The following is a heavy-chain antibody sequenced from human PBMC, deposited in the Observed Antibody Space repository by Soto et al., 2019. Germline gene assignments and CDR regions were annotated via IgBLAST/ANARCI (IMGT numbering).Heavy chain of an antibody. D-gene: IGHD3-3*01. CDR2: TNGGSGNT. J-gene: IGHJ4*02. CDR1: GYSFKNYA. V-gene: IGHV1-3*01. Sequence: ASVKVSCKATGYSFKNYAVHWVRQAPGQRLEWMGFTNGGSGNTRFSQKFQGRISITRDTSASTVYLDLSSLTSEDTAIYYCARDDRSVSGVVTLDHWGPGTLVTVSS. CDR3: ARDDRSVSGVVTLDH.